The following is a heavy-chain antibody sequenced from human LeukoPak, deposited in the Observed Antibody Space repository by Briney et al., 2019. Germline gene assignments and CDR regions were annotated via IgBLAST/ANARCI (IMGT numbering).Heavy chain of an antibody. D-gene: IGHD2-2*01. CDR2: ISYDGSNK. Sequence: PGGSLRVSCAASGFTFSSFAMHWVRQAPGKGLEWVAVISYDGSNKYYADSVKGRFTISRDNSENTLYLQMNSLRAEDTAVFYCAKDMCSSTSCSRRAFDIWGQGTMVTVSS. CDR3: AKDMCSSTSCSRRAFDI. CDR1: GFTFSSFA. V-gene: IGHV3-30-3*01. J-gene: IGHJ3*02.